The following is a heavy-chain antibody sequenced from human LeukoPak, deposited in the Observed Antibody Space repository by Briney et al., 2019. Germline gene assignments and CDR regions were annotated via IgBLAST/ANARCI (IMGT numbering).Heavy chain of an antibody. D-gene: IGHD3-9*01. CDR3: ASDFIRDFDWLFFPFDY. J-gene: IGHJ4*02. Sequence: GASVKVSCKASGGTFSSYAISWVRQAPGQGLEWMGRIIPILGIANYAQKFQGRVTITADKSTSTAYMELSSLRSEDTAVYYCASDFIRDFDWLFFPFDYWGQGTLVTVSS. V-gene: IGHV1-69*04. CDR1: GGTFSSYA. CDR2: IIPILGIA.